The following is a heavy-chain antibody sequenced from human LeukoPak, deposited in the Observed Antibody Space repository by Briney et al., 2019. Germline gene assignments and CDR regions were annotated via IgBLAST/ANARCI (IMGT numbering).Heavy chain of an antibody. V-gene: IGHV4-59*01. CDR1: GGSISSYY. D-gene: IGHD3-22*01. CDR3: ARDLYYYDSSGYYSAWFDP. CDR2: IYYSGST. Sequence: ASETLSLTCTVSGGSISSYYWSWIRQPPGKGLEWIGYIYYSGSTNYNPSLKSRVTISVDTSENQFSLKLCSVTAADTAVYYCARDLYYYDSSGYYSAWFDPWGQGTLVTVSS. J-gene: IGHJ5*02.